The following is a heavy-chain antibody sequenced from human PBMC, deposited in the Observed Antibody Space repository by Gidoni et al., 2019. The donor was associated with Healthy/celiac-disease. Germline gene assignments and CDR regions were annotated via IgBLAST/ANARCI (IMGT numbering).Heavy chain of an antibody. Sequence: QVQLVESGGGVVQPGRSLRLSCAASGFTFSSAGMHWVRQAPGKGLEWVAVIWYDGSNKYYADSVKGRFTISRDNSKNTLYLQMNSLRAEDTAVYYCAREYYMVRGVDDAFDIWGQGTMVTVSS. CDR3: AREYYMVRGVDDAFDI. D-gene: IGHD3-10*01. V-gene: IGHV3-33*01. CDR2: IWYDGSNK. J-gene: IGHJ3*02. CDR1: GFTFSSAG.